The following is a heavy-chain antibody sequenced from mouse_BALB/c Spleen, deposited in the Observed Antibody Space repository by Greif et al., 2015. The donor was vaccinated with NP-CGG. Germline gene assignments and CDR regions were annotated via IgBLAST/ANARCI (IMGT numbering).Heavy chain of an antibody. J-gene: IGHJ1*01. Sequence: EVQLVESGPSLVKPSQTLSLTCSVTGDSFTSGYWNWIRKFPGNKLEYMGYISYSGSTYYNPSLKSRISITRDTSKNQYYLQLNSVTTEDTATYYCARLSGNWYFDVWGAGTTVTVSS. CDR2: ISYSGST. V-gene: IGHV3-8*02. D-gene: IGHD1-3*01. CDR3: ARLSGNWYFDV. CDR1: GDSFTSGY.